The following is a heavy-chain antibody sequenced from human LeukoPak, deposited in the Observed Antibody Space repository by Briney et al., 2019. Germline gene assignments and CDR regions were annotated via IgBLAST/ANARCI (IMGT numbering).Heavy chain of an antibody. CDR2: ISSSGSTI. V-gene: IGHV3-48*03. CDR1: GFTFSSYE. D-gene: IGHD5-18*01. Sequence: GGSLRLSCAASGFTFSSYEMNRVRQAPGKGLEWVSYISSSGSTIYYADSVKGRFTISRDNAKNSLYLQMNSLRAEDTAVYYCASPRGLWPLGYWGQGTLVTVSS. J-gene: IGHJ4*02. CDR3: ASPRGLWPLGY.